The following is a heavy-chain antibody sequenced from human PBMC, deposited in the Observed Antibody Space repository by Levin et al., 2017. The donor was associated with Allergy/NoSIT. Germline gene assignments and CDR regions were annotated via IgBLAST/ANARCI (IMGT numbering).Heavy chain of an antibody. D-gene: IGHD3-10*01. CDR3: AGLNYYGSGRDADY. CDR1: GGSISSSSYY. V-gene: IGHV4-39*01. Sequence: SETLSLTCTVSGGSISSSSYYWGWIRQPPGKGLEWIGSIYYSGSTYYNPSLKSRVTISVDTSKNQFSLKLSSVTAADTAVYYCAGLNYYGSGRDADYWGQGTLVTVSS. CDR2: IYYSGST. J-gene: IGHJ4*02.